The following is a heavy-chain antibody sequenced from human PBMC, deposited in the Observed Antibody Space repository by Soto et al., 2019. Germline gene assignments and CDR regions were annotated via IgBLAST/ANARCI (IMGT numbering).Heavy chain of an antibody. CDR3: ARGPMSCTSSSCPYFFDY. V-gene: IGHV1-8*01. J-gene: IGHJ4*02. D-gene: IGHD2-2*01. CDR1: GYTFTNYD. CDR2: MNPNSGNT. Sequence: GASVKVSCKASGYTFTNYDINWVRQATGQGLEWMGWMNPNSGNTGYAQKFQGRVTMTRNTSMSTASMELSSLRSEDTAVYYCARGPMSCTSSSCPYFFDYWAQGTQVTVSS.